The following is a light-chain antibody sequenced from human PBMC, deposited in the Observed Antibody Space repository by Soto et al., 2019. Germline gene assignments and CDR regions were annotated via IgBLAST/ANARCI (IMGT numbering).Light chain of an antibody. V-gene: IGKV1-39*01. J-gene: IGKJ1*01. CDR2: AAS. Sequence: DIQMTQSPSSLSASVGDRVTISCRASQSISNYLNWYQQKPGTAPKLLIYAASSLQSGVPSMXSGSASGTDFTLTISSLQIEDFATSFCQQSDSTPQTFGQGTKVEIK. CDR3: QQSDSTPQT. CDR1: QSISNY.